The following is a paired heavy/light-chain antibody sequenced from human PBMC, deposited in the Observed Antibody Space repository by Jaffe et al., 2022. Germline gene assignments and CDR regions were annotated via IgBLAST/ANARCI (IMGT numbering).Light chain of an antibody. CDR3: QSYDSSLSGPWV. CDR2: GNS. CDR1: SSNIGAGYD. Sequence: QSVLTQPPSVSGAPGQRVTISCTGSSSNIGAGYDVHWYQQLPGTAPKLLIYGNSNRPSGVPDRFSGSKSGTSASLAITGLQAEDEADYYCQSYDSSLSGPWVFGGGTKLTVL. J-gene: IGLJ3*02. V-gene: IGLV1-40*01.
Heavy chain of an antibody. CDR1: GGSFSGYY. J-gene: IGHJ4*02. D-gene: IGHD2-8*01. CDR3: ASQQVYAIYDRRYYFDY. V-gene: IGHV4-34*01. CDR2: INHSGST. Sequence: QVQLQQWGAGLLKPSETLSLTCAVYGGSFSGYYWSWIRQPPGKGLEWIGEINHSGSTNYNPSLKSRVTISVDTSKNQFSLKLSSVTAADTAVYYCASQQVYAIYDRRYYFDYWGQGTLVTVSS.